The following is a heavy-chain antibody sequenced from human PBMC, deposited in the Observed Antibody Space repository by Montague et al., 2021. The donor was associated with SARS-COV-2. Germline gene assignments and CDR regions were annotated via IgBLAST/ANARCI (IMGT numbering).Heavy chain of an antibody. V-gene: IGHV2-5*02. CDR1: GFSLSTSGVG. Sequence: PALVKPTQTLTLTCTFSGFSLSTSGVGVGWIRQPPGKALEWLALIDWDDDKRYSPSLKSRLTITKDTSKNQVVLTMTNMDPVDTATYYCAHRRELLRCDALDIWGQGTIVTVSS. J-gene: IGHJ3*02. D-gene: IGHD1-26*01. CDR3: AHRRELLRCDALDI. CDR2: IDWDDDK.